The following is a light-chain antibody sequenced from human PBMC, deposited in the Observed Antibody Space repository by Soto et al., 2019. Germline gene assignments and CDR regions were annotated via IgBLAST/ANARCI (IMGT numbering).Light chain of an antibody. CDR2: GAS. Sequence: DIVLTQSPGTLSLSPGERATLSCRASQSITGDYLAWYQXXXXXAPRLLIYGASSRATGIPDRFSGSGSGTDFTFIISRLEPEDFAMYYCHQYGGFPHTFGQGTKLETK. J-gene: IGKJ2*01. V-gene: IGKV3-20*01. CDR3: HQYGGFPHT. CDR1: QSITGDY.